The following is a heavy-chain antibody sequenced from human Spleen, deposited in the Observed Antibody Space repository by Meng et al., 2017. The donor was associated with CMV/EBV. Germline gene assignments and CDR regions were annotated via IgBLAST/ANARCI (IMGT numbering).Heavy chain of an antibody. D-gene: IGHD3/OR15-3a*01. V-gene: IGHV3-66*02. CDR2: IYSGGST. CDR1: GFTVSSNY. J-gene: IGHJ6*02. CDR3: ARDWTYYYGMDV. Sequence: SCAAPGFTVSSNYMSWVRQAPGKGLEWVSVIYSGGSTYYADSVKGRFTISRDNSKNTLYLQMNSLRAEDTAVYYCARDWTYYYGMDVWGQGTTVTVSS.